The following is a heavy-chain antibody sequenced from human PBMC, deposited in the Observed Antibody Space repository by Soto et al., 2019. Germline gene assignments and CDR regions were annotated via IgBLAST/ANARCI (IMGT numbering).Heavy chain of an antibody. CDR2: INHSGIT. D-gene: IGHD2-2*01. V-gene: IGHV4-34*01. Sequence: SETLSLTCAVYGGCFSGYYLTGIRQPPGQGLEWIVEINHSGITRYNPSLKSRVTISVDTSKNQFSLKLSSVTAADTAVYYCARGVAGYCSSNSCYGETGYFDYWGQGTLVTVSS. CDR3: ARGVAGYCSSNSCYGETGYFDY. J-gene: IGHJ4*02. CDR1: GGCFSGYY.